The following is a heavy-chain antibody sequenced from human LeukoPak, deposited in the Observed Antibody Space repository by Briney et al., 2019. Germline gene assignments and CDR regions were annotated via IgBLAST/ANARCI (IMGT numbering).Heavy chain of an antibody. CDR3: ARINYYDSSGYSATMNDY. Sequence: SETLSLTCTVSGGSISSYYWSWIRQPAGKGLEWIGRINTSGSTNYNPSLKSRVTMSVDTSKNQFSLKLSSVTAADTAVYYCARINYYDSSGYSATMNDYWGQGTLVTVSS. D-gene: IGHD3-22*01. CDR2: INTSGST. V-gene: IGHV4-4*07. CDR1: GGSISSYY. J-gene: IGHJ4*02.